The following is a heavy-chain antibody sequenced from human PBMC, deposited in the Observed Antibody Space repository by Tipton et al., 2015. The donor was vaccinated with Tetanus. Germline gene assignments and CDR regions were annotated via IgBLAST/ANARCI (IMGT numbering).Heavy chain of an antibody. D-gene: IGHD1-14*01. CDR3: ARGTGDY. J-gene: IGHJ4*02. CDR2: IYYSGST. CDR1: GASIKNSPYF. Sequence: TLSLTCSVSGASIKNSPYFWNWIRHSPGKGLEWIGYIYYSGSTFYNPSLKSRVTMSVDTSKNQFSLNLTSVTAADTAVYYCARGTGDYWGQGTLVTVSS. V-gene: IGHV4-30-4*01.